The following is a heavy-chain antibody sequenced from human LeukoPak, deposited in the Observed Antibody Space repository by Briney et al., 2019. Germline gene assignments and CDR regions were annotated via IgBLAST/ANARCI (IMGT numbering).Heavy chain of an antibody. J-gene: IGHJ3*02. Sequence: SETLSLTCTVSGGSISSSSYYWGWIRQPPGKGLEWIGSIYYSGSTYYNPSLKSRVTISVDTSKNQFSLKLSSVTAADTAVYYCARLEVLRAFDIWGQGTMVTVSS. CDR2: IYYSGST. CDR1: GGSISSSSYY. CDR3: ARLEVLRAFDI. D-gene: IGHD2/OR15-2a*01. V-gene: IGHV4-39*01.